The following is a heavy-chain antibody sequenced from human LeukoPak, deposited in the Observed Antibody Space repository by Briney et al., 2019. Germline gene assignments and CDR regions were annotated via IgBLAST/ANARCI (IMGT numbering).Heavy chain of an antibody. CDR3: ARDRTSGSYSPDAFDI. J-gene: IGHJ3*02. CDR1: GFTFSNYW. V-gene: IGHV3-7*01. CDR2: IKQDGSEK. D-gene: IGHD1-26*01. Sequence: PGGSLRLSCAASGFTFSNYWMSWVRQAPGKGLEWVANIKQDGSEKYYVDSVKGRFTISRDNAKNSLYLQMNSLRAEDTAVYYCARDRTSGSYSPDAFDIWGQGTMVTVSS.